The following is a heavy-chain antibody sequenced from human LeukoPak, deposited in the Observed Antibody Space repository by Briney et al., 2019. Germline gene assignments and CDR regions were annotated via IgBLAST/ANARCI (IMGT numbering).Heavy chain of an antibody. V-gene: IGHV1-2*02. Sequence: EASVKVSCKASGYSFSAYYMHWVRQAPGQGLEWMGWIDPSSGTSYAQKFQGRVTMTRDTPISTAHMELSRLTSDDTAAYYCTRGGRLEFDYWGQGSLVTVSS. CDR3: TRGGRLEFDY. CDR2: IDPSSGT. J-gene: IGHJ4*02. D-gene: IGHD2-15*01. CDR1: GYSFSAYY.